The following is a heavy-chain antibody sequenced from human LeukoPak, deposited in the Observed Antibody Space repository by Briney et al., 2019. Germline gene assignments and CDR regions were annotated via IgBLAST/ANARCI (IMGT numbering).Heavy chain of an antibody. CDR1: GFTFSSYG. CDR2: ISSSSSYI. V-gene: IGHV3-21*01. Sequence: VGSLRLSCAASGFTFSSYGMNWVRQAPGKGLEWASSISSSSSYIYYADSVKGRFTISRDNAKNSLYLQMNSLRAEDTAVYYCARGSQFDYWGQGTLVTVSS. CDR3: ARGSQFDY. J-gene: IGHJ4*02.